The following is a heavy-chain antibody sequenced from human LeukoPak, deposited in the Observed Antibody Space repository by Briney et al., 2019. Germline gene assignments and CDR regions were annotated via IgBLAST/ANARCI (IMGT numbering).Heavy chain of an antibody. CDR1: GYSISSGYY. V-gene: IGHV4-38-2*02. Sequence: PSETLSLTCTVSGYSISSGYYWGWIRQPPGKGLEWIGSIYYSGSTYYNPSLKSRVTISVDTSKNQFSLKLSSVTAADTAVYYCARPHPNGDYVYNWFDPWGQGTLVTVSS. CDR3: ARPHPNGDYVYNWFDP. CDR2: IYYSGST. J-gene: IGHJ5*02. D-gene: IGHD4-17*01.